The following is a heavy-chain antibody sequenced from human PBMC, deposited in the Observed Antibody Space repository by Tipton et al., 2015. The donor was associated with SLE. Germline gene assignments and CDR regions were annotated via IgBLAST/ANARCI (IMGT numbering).Heavy chain of an antibody. CDR1: GVSISSTNSY. Sequence: TVSLTCTVSGVSISSTNSYWDWLRQPPGRGLEWIGTNYYAGSTYYSPSLKSRVTITLDTSKNHLSLKLSSVTAADTAVYYCARRDRWLRSPLYWGQGTLVTVSS. CDR2: NYYAGST. V-gene: IGHV4-39*07. D-gene: IGHD3-16*01. J-gene: IGHJ4*02. CDR3: ARRDRWLRSPLY.